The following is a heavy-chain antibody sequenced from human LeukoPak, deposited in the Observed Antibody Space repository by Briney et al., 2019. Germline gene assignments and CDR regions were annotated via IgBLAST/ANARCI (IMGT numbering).Heavy chain of an antibody. CDR3: AKGIYSSGWSYFDY. V-gene: IGHV3-23*01. CDR2: LSGSGITT. Sequence: GGSLRLSCAASGFTFSNSAMSWVRQAPGKGLEWVSTLSGSGITTYYADSVKGRLTISRDNSKNTLYLQMSTLRAEDSALYYCAKGIYSSGWSYFDYWGHGTLVTVSS. CDR1: GFTFSNSA. J-gene: IGHJ4*01. D-gene: IGHD6-19*01.